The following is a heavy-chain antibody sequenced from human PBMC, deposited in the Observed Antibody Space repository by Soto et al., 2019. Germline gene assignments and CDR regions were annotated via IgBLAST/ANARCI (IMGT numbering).Heavy chain of an antibody. V-gene: IGHV1-18*01. CDR2: ISAYNGNT. J-gene: IGHJ5*02. Sequence: ASVKVSCKASGYTFTSYGISWVRQAPGQGLEWMGWISAYNGNTNYAQKLQGRVTMTTDTSTSTAYMELRSLRSDDTAVYYCARLYCTNGVCSKGNNWFDPWGQGTLVTVSS. D-gene: IGHD2-8*01. CDR3: ARLYCTNGVCSKGNNWFDP. CDR1: GYTFTSYG.